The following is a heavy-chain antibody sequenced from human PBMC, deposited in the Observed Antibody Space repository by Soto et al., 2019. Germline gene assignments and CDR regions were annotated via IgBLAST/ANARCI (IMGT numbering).Heavy chain of an antibody. CDR2: ISGSGGST. J-gene: IGHJ3*02. Sequence: GGSLRLSCAASGFTFSSYAMSWVRQAPGKGLEWVSAISGSGGSTYYADSVKGRFTISRDNSKNTLYLQMNSLRAEETAVYYCAKEAIHDSGGYSPRYAFDIWGQGTMVTVSS. CDR3: AKEAIHDSGGYSPRYAFDI. V-gene: IGHV3-23*01. D-gene: IGHD3-22*01. CDR1: GFTFSSYA.